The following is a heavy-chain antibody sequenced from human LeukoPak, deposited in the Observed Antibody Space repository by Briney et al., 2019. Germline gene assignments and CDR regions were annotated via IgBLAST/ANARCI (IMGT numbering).Heavy chain of an antibody. J-gene: IGHJ4*02. Sequence: GSSVKVSCKASGGTFSSYAISWVRQAPGQGLEWMGGIIPIFGTANYAQKFQGRVTITTDESTSTAYMELSSLRSEDTAVYYCARDWGRRCTNGVCQYYFDYWGQGTLVTVSS. CDR2: IIPIFGTA. D-gene: IGHD2-8*01. V-gene: IGHV1-69*05. CDR3: ARDWGRRCTNGVCQYYFDY. CDR1: GGTFSSYA.